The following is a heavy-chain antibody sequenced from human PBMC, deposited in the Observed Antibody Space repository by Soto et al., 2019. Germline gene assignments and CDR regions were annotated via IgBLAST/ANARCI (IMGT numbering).Heavy chain of an antibody. CDR2: IGSSDNII. CDR3: ARDLGYYESSGYFDY. D-gene: IGHD3-22*01. Sequence: GGSLRLSCAASGFTFSDYYMSWIRQAPGKGLEWVSYIGSSDNIIYYADSVKGRFTISRDNAKNSLYRQMNSLRAEDTAVYDCARDLGYYESSGYFDYWGQGTLVTVSS. V-gene: IGHV3-11*01. J-gene: IGHJ4*02. CDR1: GFTFSDYY.